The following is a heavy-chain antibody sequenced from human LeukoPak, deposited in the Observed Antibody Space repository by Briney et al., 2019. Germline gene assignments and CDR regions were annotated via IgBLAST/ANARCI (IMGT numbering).Heavy chain of an antibody. Sequence: GGSLRLSCAASGFTFSSYSMNWVRQAPGKGLEWVSSISSSSSYLYYADSVKGRFTISRDNAKNSLYLQMNSLRAEDTAVYYCARSSDYDSSGYYYPWGQGTLVTVSS. CDR3: ARSSDYDSSGYYYP. J-gene: IGHJ5*02. CDR1: GFTFSSYS. D-gene: IGHD3-22*01. V-gene: IGHV3-21*01. CDR2: ISSSSSYL.